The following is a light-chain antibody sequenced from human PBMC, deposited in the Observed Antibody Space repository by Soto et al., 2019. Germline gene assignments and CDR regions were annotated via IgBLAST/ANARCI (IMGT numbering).Light chain of an antibody. CDR2: DAS. V-gene: IGKV3-11*01. CDR1: QNINSD. J-gene: IGKJ1*01. Sequence: EIFLTQSPATLSLSPGERATLSCRASQNINSDLAWYPQRPGQAPRLLIYDASNRAPGIPARFGGSGSGADFTLSISSLEPEDFAVYYCQQRNMWPRTFGQGTKVDIK. CDR3: QQRNMWPRT.